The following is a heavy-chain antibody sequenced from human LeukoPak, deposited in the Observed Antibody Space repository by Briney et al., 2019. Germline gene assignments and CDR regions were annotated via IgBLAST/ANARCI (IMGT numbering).Heavy chain of an antibody. J-gene: IGHJ4*02. CDR3: ARRSIAAAGTVNYFDY. CDR2: IYPGDSET. Sequence: GESLKISCKGSGYFFNSYWIGWVRQMPGKGLEWMGIIYPGDSETRYSPSFQGQVTISADKSISTAYLQWSSLKASDTAMYYCARRSIAAAGTVNYFDYWGQGTLVTVSS. V-gene: IGHV5-51*01. D-gene: IGHD6-13*01. CDR1: GYFFNSYW.